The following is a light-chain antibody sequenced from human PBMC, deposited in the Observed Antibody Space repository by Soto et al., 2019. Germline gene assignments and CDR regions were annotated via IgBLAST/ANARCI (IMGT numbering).Light chain of an antibody. CDR1: QSVSSSY. CDR2: GTS. CDR3: HQYFTDASFT. J-gene: IGKJ2*01. Sequence: EIVLTQSPGTLSLSPGDRATLSCRASQSVSSSYLAWDQQKPGQAPSLLLHGTSNSATGIPGRFSGGGYGEDFTLTISRLETEEFEVYYCHQYFTDASFTFGQGTKLDIK. V-gene: IGKV3-20*01.